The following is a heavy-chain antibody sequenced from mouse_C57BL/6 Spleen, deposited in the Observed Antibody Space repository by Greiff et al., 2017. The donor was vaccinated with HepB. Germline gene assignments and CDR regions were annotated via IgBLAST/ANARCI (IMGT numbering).Heavy chain of an antibody. Sequence: VKLQQPGAELVKPGASVKLSCKASGYTFTSYWMHWVKQRPGQGLEWIGMIHPNSGSTNYNEKFKSKATLTVDKSSSTAYMQLSSLTSEDSAVYYCARNERFSFDVWGTGTTVTVSS. V-gene: IGHV1-64*01. CDR3: ARNERFSFDV. CDR2: IHPNSGST. CDR1: GYTFTSYW. J-gene: IGHJ1*03.